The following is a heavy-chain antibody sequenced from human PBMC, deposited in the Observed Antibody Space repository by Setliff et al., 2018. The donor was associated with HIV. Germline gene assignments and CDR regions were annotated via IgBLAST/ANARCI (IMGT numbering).Heavy chain of an antibody. J-gene: IGHJ3*02. CDR1: GYTFTSYG. D-gene: IGHD3-10*01. CDR2: ISAYNGNT. CDR3: AREGLIWFGELSLDDAFDI. Sequence: ASVKVSCKASGYTFTSYGINWVRQAPGQGLEWMGWISAYNGNTNYAQKLQGRVTMTTDTSTSTAYMELRSLRSDDTAVYYCAREGLIWFGELSLDDAFDIWGQGTMVTVSS. V-gene: IGHV1-18*01.